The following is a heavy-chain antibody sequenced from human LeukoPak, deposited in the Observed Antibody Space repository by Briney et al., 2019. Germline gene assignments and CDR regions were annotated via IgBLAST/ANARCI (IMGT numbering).Heavy chain of an antibody. CDR3: ARDLSNKILTTYYDVFDI. J-gene: IGHJ3*02. CDR2: IKQDGSRK. Sequence: PGGSLRLSCAASGFTLNNYWMTWVRQAPGEGLEWVANIKQDGSRKHYVDSVEGRFTISRDNARNSLYLQMNSLRAEDTAVYYCARDLSNKILTTYYDVFDIWAKGHWSPSLQ. D-gene: IGHD3-9*01. V-gene: IGHV3-7*03. CDR1: GFTLNNYW.